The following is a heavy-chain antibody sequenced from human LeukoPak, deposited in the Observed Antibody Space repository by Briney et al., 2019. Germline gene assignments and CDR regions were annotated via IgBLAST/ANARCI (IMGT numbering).Heavy chain of an antibody. J-gene: IGHJ4*02. Sequence: GSLRLSCAASGFTFSSYAMSWVRQVPGKGLEWIGSIYYSGSTYYNPSLKSRVTISVDTSKNQFSLKLSSVTAADTAVYYCARALYYDFWSGYPIKFDYWGQGTLVTVSS. CDR1: GFTFSSYA. V-gene: IGHV4-39*07. D-gene: IGHD3-3*01. CDR2: IYYSGST. CDR3: ARALYYDFWSGYPIKFDY.